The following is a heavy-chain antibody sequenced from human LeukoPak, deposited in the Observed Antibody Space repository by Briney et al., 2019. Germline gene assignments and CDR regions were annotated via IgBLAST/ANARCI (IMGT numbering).Heavy chain of an antibody. CDR3: ARHRDHYYDSSGYYDY. Sequence: KPSETLSLTCTVSGGSISSYYWSWIRQPPGKGLEWIGYIYYSGSTNYNPSLKSRVTISVDTSKNQFSLKLSSVTAADTAVCYCARHRDHYYDSSGYYDYWGQGTLVTVSS. CDR1: GGSISSYY. CDR2: IYYSGST. V-gene: IGHV4-59*08. D-gene: IGHD3-22*01. J-gene: IGHJ4*02.